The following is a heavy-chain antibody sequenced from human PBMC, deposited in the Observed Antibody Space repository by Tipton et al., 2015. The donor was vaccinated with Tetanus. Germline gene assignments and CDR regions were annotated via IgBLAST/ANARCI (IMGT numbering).Heavy chain of an antibody. CDR2: ISWDARVT. J-gene: IGHJ6*02. CDR1: GFTFDDHA. CDR3: ARAQRADYFYGMDV. D-gene: IGHD6-25*01. Sequence: SLRLSCAASGFTFDDHAMHWVRQAPGKGLEWVSLISWDARVTYYADAVKGRFTISRDNNKGSLYLQMSSLRTEDTALYFCARAQRADYFYGMDVWGQGTLVTVSS. V-gene: IGHV3-43*01.